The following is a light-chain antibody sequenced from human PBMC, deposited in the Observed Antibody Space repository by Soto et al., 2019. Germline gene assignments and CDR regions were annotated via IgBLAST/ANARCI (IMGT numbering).Light chain of an antibody. CDR3: QQYNNWPPWT. CDR2: GSS. CDR1: QSVSSN. J-gene: IGKJ1*01. V-gene: IGKV3-15*01. Sequence: EIVMTQSPATLSVSPGERATLSCRASQSVSSNLAWYQQKPGQAPRLLIYGSSTRATGIPARFSGSGSATAVTITISRPQSADFAVYYCQQYNNWPPWTFGQGTKVDIK.